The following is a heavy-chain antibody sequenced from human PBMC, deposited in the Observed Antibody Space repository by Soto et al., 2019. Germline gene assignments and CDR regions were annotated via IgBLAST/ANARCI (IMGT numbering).Heavy chain of an antibody. CDR1: GGSISSYY. V-gene: IGHV4-59*01. D-gene: IGHD6-13*01. CDR2: IYYSGST. Sequence: KASETLSLTCTVSGGSISSYYWSWIRQPPGKGLEWIGYIYYSGSTNYNPSLKSRVTISVDTSKNQFSLKLSSVTAADTAVYYCARVEYSSSWSGGSYNWFDPWGQGTLVTVSS. CDR3: ARVEYSSSWSGGSYNWFDP. J-gene: IGHJ5*02.